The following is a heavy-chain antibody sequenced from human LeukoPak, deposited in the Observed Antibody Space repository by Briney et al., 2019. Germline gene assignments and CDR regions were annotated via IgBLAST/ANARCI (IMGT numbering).Heavy chain of an antibody. J-gene: IGHJ4*02. Sequence: SETLSLTCTVSGGSISSYYWSWIRQPPGKGLEWSGYIYYIGSTNYNPPLKSRVTISVETSKNQFSLKLSSVTAADTAVYYRARQRGAAPHVDYWGQGTLVTVSS. D-gene: IGHD6-6*01. CDR3: ARQRGAAPHVDY. CDR2: IYYIGST. CDR1: GGSISSYY. V-gene: IGHV4-59*08.